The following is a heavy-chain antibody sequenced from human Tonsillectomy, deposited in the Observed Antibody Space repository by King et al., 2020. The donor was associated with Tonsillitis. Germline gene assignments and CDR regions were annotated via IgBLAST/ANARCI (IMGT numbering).Heavy chain of an antibody. J-gene: IGHJ5*02. CDR3: ARGGQLVEGWFDP. V-gene: IGHV4-39*01. CDR2: IYYSGST. CDR1: GGSISSSSYY. Sequence: QLQESGPGLVKPSETLSLTCTVSGGSISSSSYYWGWIRPPPGKGLEWIGSIYYSGSTYYNPSLKSRVTISVDTSKNQFSLKLSSVTAADTAVYYCARGGQLVEGWFDPWGQGTLVTVSS. D-gene: IGHD6-13*01.